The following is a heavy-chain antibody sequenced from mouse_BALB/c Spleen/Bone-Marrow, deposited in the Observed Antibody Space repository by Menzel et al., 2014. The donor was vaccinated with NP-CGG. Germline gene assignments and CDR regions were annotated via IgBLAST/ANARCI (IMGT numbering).Heavy chain of an antibody. Sequence: VHLVESGPELVKPGASVKISCKASGYAFSSSWMNWVKQRPGQGLEWIGRIYPGDGDTNYNGKFKGKATLTADKSSSTAYMQLSSLTSVDSAVYFCAKSGPYDYAMDYWGQGTSVTVSS. CDR3: AKSGPYDYAMDY. V-gene: IGHV1-82*01. J-gene: IGHJ4*01. D-gene: IGHD1-3*01. CDR1: GYAFSSSW. CDR2: IYPGDGDT.